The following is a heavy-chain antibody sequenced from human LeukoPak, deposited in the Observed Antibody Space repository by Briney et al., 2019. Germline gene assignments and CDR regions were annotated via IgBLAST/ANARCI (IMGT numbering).Heavy chain of an antibody. J-gene: IGHJ4*02. CDR3: ARGVYPLDY. Sequence: GGSLRLSCAASGFSFSGYWMTWVRQAPGKGLEWVANTKQDESEKYYVDSVKGRFTISRDNAKNSPYLQMNSLRAEDTAVYYCARGVYPLDYWGQGTQVTVSS. V-gene: IGHV3-7*05. CDR1: GFSFSGYW. D-gene: IGHD2-8*01. CDR2: TKQDESEK.